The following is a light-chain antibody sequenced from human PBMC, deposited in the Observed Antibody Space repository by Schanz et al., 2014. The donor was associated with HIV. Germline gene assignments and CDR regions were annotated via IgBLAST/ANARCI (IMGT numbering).Light chain of an antibody. CDR3: CSYAGSSTLVV. CDR2: DVS. V-gene: IGLV2-14*03. Sequence: QSALTQPASVSGSPGQSITISCTGTSSDIGTFNYVSWYQQHPGKAPKLIIYDVSNRPSGVSYRFSGSKSGNTASLTISGLQAEDEADYYCCSYAGSSTLVVFGGGTKLTVL. CDR1: SSDIGTFNY. J-gene: IGLJ2*01.